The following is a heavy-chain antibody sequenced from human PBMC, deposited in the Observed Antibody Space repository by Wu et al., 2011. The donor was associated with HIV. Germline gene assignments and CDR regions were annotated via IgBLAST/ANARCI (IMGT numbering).Heavy chain of an antibody. Sequence: QVQLVQSGAEVKKPGASVKVSCKASGYTFTGYYMHWVRQAPGQGLEWMGWINPHSGGTNYAQKFQGRVTMTRDTSISTAYMDLSRLKSDDTAVYYCARVNSTSWYDLTYNWFDPGARDPGYRLL. CDR3: ARVNSTSWYDLTYNWFDP. V-gene: IGHV1-2*02. CDR1: GYTFTGYY. J-gene: IGHJ5*02. CDR2: INPHSGGT. D-gene: IGHD6-13*01.